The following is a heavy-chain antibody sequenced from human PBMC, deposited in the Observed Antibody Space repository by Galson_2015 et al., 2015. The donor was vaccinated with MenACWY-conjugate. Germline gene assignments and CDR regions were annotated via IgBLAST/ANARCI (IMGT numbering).Heavy chain of an antibody. V-gene: IGHV3-7*03. Sequence: SLRLSCAASGFTFSSYWMTWVRQGPGQGLEWLANIKQDGTERYYVDSVKGRFTISRDNAKSSLYLEMNSLRGEDTAVYYCATSGRFRLYQFYGMDVWGQGTTVTVSS. CDR3: ATSGRFRLYQFYGMDV. D-gene: IGHD3-10*01. CDR1: GFTFSSYW. J-gene: IGHJ6*02. CDR2: IKQDGTER.